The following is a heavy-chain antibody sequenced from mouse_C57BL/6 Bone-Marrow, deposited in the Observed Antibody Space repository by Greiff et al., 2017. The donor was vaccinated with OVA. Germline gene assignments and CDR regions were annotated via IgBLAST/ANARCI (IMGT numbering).Heavy chain of an antibody. CDR1: GFTFSDYG. Sequence: EVQLQESGGGLVKPGGSLKLSCAASGFTFSDYGMHWVRQAPEKGLEWVAYISSGSSTIYYADTVKGRFTISRDNAKNTLFLQMTSLRSEDTAMYYCAGTGAYWGQGTLVTVSA. V-gene: IGHV5-17*01. CDR3: AGTGAY. CDR2: ISSGSSTI. J-gene: IGHJ3*01.